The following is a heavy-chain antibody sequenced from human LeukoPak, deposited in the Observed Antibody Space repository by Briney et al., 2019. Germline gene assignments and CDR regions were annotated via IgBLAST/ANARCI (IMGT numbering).Heavy chain of an antibody. CDR2: IYYSGST. Sequence: SETLSLTCTVSGDSISSGGYYWSWIRQHPGKGLEWIGYIYYSGSTNYNPSLKSRVTISVDTSKNQFSLKLSSVTAADTAVYYCARCGSWETDYYYYGMDVWGQGTTVTVSS. CDR1: GDSISSGGYY. J-gene: IGHJ6*02. D-gene: IGHD6-13*01. CDR3: ARCGSWETDYYYYGMDV. V-gene: IGHV4-61*08.